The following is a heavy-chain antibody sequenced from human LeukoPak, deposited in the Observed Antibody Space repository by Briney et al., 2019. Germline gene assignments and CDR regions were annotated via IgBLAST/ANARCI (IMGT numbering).Heavy chain of an antibody. CDR3: VRGRGPRAVANRALEY. CDR1: GFTFSSYW. Sequence: GGSLRLSCAASGFTFSSYWMHWVRQAPGKGLVWVSRIDSDGSTTSYADSVKGRFTISRDNAKNTLYLQMNSLRAEDTAVYYCVRGRGPRAVANRALEYWGQGTLVTVSS. V-gene: IGHV3-74*01. D-gene: IGHD6-19*01. CDR2: IDSDGSTT. J-gene: IGHJ4*02.